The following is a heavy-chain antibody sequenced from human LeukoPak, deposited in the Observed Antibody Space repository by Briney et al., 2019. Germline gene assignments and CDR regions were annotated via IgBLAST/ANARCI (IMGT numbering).Heavy chain of an antibody. CDR2: VRYDGSNT. Sequence: PGGSLRLSCAASGFNFRAYGMNWVRQAPGKGLEWVALVRYDGSNTYYADSVKGRFTISRDNAKNSLYLQMNSLRAEDTAVYYCASDGGGFGYWGQGTLVTVSS. CDR3: ASDGGGFGY. CDR1: GFNFRAYG. J-gene: IGHJ4*02. V-gene: IGHV3-33*01. D-gene: IGHD3-10*01.